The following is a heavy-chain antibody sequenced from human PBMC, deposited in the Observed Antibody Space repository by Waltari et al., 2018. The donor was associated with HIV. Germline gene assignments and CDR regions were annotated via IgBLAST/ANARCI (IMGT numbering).Heavy chain of an antibody. CDR3: AREGMKYFDL. Sequence: QVELVQPEAEVGKPGASVKVSCEAYGYIFTDNFIHWVRQAPGQGLEWMGWIKARSGGTKVAQKFQGWGTRNMDMSTTTAYMELRRLTDDDPAIYYCAREGMKYFDLWGRGTLVTVSS. CDR2: IKARSGGT. V-gene: IGHV1-2*04. CDR1: GYIFTDNF. D-gene: IGHD3-10*01. J-gene: IGHJ2*01.